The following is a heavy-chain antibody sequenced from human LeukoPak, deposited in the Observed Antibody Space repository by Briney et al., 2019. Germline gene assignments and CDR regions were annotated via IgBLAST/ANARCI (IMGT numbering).Heavy chain of an antibody. CDR3: ARHGYYDILTGYYWAIEGAFDI. V-gene: IGHV4-61*08. CDR2: IYYGGST. Sequence: PSETLSLTCTVSGGSVSSGGYYWSWIRLPPGKGLEWIGYIYYGGSTNYNPSLKSRVTISVDTSKNQFSLKLSSVTAADTAVYYCARHGYYDILTGYYWAIEGAFDIWGQGTMVTVSS. J-gene: IGHJ3*02. D-gene: IGHD3-9*01. CDR1: GGSVSSGGYY.